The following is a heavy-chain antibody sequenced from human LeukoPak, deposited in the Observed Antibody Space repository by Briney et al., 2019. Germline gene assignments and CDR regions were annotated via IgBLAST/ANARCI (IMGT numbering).Heavy chain of an antibody. CDR2: ISGSGGST. CDR1: GFTFSSYA. CDR3: AKGPYYDFWSGYPSYFDH. V-gene: IGHV3-23*01. D-gene: IGHD3-3*01. J-gene: IGHJ4*02. Sequence: PGGSLRLSCAASGFTFSSYAMSWVRQAPGKGLEWVSAISGSGGSTYYADSVKGRFTISRGNPKNTLYLQMDSLRAEDTAVYYCAKGPYYDFWSGYPSYFDHWGQGTLVTVSS.